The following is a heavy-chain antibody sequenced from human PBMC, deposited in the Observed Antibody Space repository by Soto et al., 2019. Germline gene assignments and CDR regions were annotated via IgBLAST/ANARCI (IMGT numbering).Heavy chain of an antibody. V-gene: IGHV4-39*01. CDR2: IYYSGST. D-gene: IGHD5-12*01. Sequence: QLQLQESGPGLVKPSETLSLTCTVSGGSISSSAYYWGWIRQPPGKGLEWIGSIYYSGSTYYNPSLKSRVTMSVDTSKNQFSLKLSSVTAADTAVYYCARHGIGVELATIGGQNWGQGILVTVSS. J-gene: IGHJ4*02. CDR1: GGSISSSAYY. CDR3: ARHGIGVELATIGGQN.